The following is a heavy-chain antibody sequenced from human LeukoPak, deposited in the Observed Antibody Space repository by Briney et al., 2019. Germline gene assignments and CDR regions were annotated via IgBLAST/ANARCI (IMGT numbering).Heavy chain of an antibody. J-gene: IGHJ5*02. Sequence: GGSLRLSCAASGFTFSSSAMSWVRQAPGKGLEWVSSISGSGSGGSTYYADSVKGRFTISRDNSKNTLYLQMNSLRAEDTAVYYCARDLSSSARCWFDPWGQGTQVIVSP. D-gene: IGHD6-13*01. CDR3: ARDLSSSARCWFDP. CDR1: GFTFSSSA. V-gene: IGHV3-23*01. CDR2: ISGSGSGGST.